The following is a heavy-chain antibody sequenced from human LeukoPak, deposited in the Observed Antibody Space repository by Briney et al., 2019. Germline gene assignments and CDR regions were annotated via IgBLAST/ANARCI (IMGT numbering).Heavy chain of an antibody. V-gene: IGHV4-59*08. D-gene: IGHD3-10*01. CDR2: IYYSGST. Sequence: SETLSLTCTVSGGSISSYYWSWIRQPPGKGLEWIGYIYYSGSTNYNSSLKSRVTISVDTSKNQFSLKLTSVTAADTAVYYCARKKSDYYGSGSFLVAWFDPWGQGTLVTVSS. J-gene: IGHJ5*02. CDR1: GGSISSYY. CDR3: ARKKSDYYGSGSFLVAWFDP.